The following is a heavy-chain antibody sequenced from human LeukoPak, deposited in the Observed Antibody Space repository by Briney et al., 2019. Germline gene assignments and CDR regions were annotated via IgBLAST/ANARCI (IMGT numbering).Heavy chain of an antibody. CDR3: AKMYQLLSSPFDY. J-gene: IGHJ4*02. CDR1: GFTFSSYA. V-gene: IGHV3-23*01. CDR2: ISGSGGST. D-gene: IGHD2-2*01. Sequence: GGSLRLSCAASGFTFSSYAMSWVRQAPGKGLEWVSAISGSGGSTYYADSVKGRFTISRDNSKNTLYLQMNSLRAEDAAVYYCAKMYQLLSSPFDYWGQGTLVTVSS.